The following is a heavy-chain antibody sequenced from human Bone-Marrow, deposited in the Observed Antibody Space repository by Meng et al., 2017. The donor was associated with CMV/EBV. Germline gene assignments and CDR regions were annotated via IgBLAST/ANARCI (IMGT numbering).Heavy chain of an antibody. Sequence: GESLKISCAASGFTFSSYWMHWVRQAPGKGLVWVSRINSDGRTTNYADSVKGRFTISRDNAKNTLYLQMNSLRADDTAIYYCGGSATVSDIYWGQGTLVTVSS. J-gene: IGHJ4*02. CDR2: INSDGRTT. CDR3: GGSATVSDIY. D-gene: IGHD4-11*01. CDR1: GFTFSSYW. V-gene: IGHV3-74*01.